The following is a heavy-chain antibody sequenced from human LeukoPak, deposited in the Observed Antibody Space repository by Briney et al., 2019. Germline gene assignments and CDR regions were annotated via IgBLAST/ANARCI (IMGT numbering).Heavy chain of an antibody. V-gene: IGHV1-8*01. J-gene: IGHJ6*03. CDR1: GYTFTSYD. CDR3: ARAHSSSWYYSYYYYYYMDV. CDR2: MNPNSGNT. D-gene: IGHD6-13*01. Sequence: ASVKVSCKASGYTFTSYDINWVRQATAHGLEWMGWMNPNSGNTGYAQKFQGRVTMTRNTSISTAYMELRSLRSDDTAVYYCARAHSSSWYYSYYYYYYMDVWGKGTTVTVSS.